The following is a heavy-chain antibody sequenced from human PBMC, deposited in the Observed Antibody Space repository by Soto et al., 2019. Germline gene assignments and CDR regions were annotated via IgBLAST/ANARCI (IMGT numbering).Heavy chain of an antibody. CDR3: AKTALPAAPSYYFDY. CDR1: GFTFSSYG. Sequence: AGGSLRLSCAASGFTFSSYGMHWVRQAPGKGLEWVAVISYDGSNKYYADSVKGRFTISRDNSKNTLYLQMNSLRAEDTAVYYCAKTALPAAPSYYFDYWGQGTLVTVSS. J-gene: IGHJ4*02. D-gene: IGHD2-2*01. V-gene: IGHV3-30*18. CDR2: ISYDGSNK.